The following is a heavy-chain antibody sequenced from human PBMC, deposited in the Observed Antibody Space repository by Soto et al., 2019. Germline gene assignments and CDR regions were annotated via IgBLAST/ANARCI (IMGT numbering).Heavy chain of an antibody. Sequence: ASVKVSCKASGYTFTSYYMHWVRQAPGQGLEWMGIINPSGGSTSYAQKFQGRVTMTRDTSTSTVYMELSSLRSEDTAVYYCARSEAKWELLYYYGMDAWGQGTTVTVS. CDR2: INPSGGST. CDR3: ARSEAKWELLYYYGMDA. D-gene: IGHD1-26*01. J-gene: IGHJ6*02. CDR1: GYTFTSYY. V-gene: IGHV1-46*01.